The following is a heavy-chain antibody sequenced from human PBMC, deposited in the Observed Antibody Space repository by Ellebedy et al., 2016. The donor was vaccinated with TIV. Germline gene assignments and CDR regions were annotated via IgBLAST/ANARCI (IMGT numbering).Heavy chain of an antibody. CDR3: VRRAENGPVPPCYGRNWYLDL. CDR2: IYPADSDT. J-gene: IGHJ2*01. Sequence: KVSCKGSGFSFTSHWTGWVRQMPGKGLEWMGIIYPADSDTRYSPPFQVQVTISADKSISTAYLQWGSLKASDTATYYCVRRAENGPVPPCYGRNWYLDLWGRGTLVTVSS. CDR1: GFSFTSHW. D-gene: IGHD2-2*01. V-gene: IGHV5-51*01.